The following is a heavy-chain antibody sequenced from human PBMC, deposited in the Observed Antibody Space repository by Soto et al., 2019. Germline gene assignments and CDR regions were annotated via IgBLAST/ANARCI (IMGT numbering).Heavy chain of an antibody. D-gene: IGHD6-6*01. Sequence: GASVKVSCKASGYTFTSYAMHWVRQAPGQRLEWMGWINAGNGNTKYSQKFQGRVTITRDTSASTAYVELSSLRSEDTAVYYCAREPTYSSSAGYFDYWGQGTLVTVSS. CDR2: INAGNGNT. V-gene: IGHV1-3*01. J-gene: IGHJ4*02. CDR3: AREPTYSSSAGYFDY. CDR1: GYTFTSYA.